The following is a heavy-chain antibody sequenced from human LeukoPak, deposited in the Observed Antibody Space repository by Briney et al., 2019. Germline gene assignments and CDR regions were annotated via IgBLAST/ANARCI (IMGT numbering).Heavy chain of an antibody. D-gene: IGHD5-18*01. CDR2: INPNSGGT. V-gene: IGHV1-2*02. J-gene: IGHJ4*02. CDR1: GYTFTGYY. CDR3: ARDEDTAMANPFDY. Sequence: GASVKVSCKASGYTFTGYYMHWVRQAPGQGLEWMGWINPNSGGTNYAQKFRGRVTMTRDTSISTAYMELSRLRSDDTAVYYCARDEDTAMANPFDYWGQGTLVTVSS.